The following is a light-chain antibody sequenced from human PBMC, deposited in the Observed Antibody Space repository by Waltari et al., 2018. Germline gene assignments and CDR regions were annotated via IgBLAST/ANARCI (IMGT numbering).Light chain of an antibody. V-gene: IGKV3-20*01. CDR1: QSVSRA. CDR2: GAS. J-gene: IGKJ1*01. Sequence: EIVVTQSPGTLSLSPGERATLSCRASQSVSRALAWYQQKPGQAPTLVIYGASNRATGIPDRFRGSGSGTDFNLSISSLKPEDFAVYYCQHYLRLPATFGQGTKVEIK. CDR3: QHYLRLPAT.